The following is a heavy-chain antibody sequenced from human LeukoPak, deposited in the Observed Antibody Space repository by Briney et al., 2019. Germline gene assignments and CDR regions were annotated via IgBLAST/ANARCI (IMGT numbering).Heavy chain of an antibody. CDR3: VGFALTSSLDY. CDR1: GYKLTNNW. V-gene: IGHV5-51*01. Sequence: GESLKISCKISGYKLTNNWIGWVRQVPGKGLEWMGLIYPGYSDGKYSPSFQGQVTLSVDASISTAYLHLSGLRASDTAIYYRVGFALTSSLDYWGQGTLVTVSS. J-gene: IGHJ4*02. CDR2: IYPGYSDG. D-gene: IGHD6-13*01.